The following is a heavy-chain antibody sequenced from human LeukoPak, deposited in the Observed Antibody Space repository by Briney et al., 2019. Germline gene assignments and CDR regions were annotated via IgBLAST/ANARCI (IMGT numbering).Heavy chain of an antibody. J-gene: IGHJ3*02. D-gene: IGHD3-22*01. V-gene: IGHV4-61*01. CDR2: IYYSGST. CDR3: ARGRITMIVVVDAFDI. CDR1: GGSVSSGSYY. Sequence: SETLSLTCTVSGGSVSSGSYYWSWIRQPPGKGLEWIGYIYYSGSTNYNPSLKSRVTISVDTSKNQFSLKLSSVTAADTAVYYCARGRITMIVVVDAFDIWGQGTMVTVSS.